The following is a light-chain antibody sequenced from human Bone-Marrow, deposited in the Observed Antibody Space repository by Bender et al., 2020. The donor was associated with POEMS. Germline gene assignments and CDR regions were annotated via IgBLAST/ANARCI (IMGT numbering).Light chain of an antibody. J-gene: IGLJ2*01. CDR3: VAWDDTLNGWV. CDR2: RNN. V-gene: IGLV1-44*01. Sequence: QSALTQPPSASGTPGQRVTISCSGSISNIGSNYVYWYHQLPGTAPKLLVSRNNQRPSGVPDRFSGSMSGTSASLAISGLHSEDEADYYCVAWDDTLNGWVFGGGTKLTVL. CDR1: ISNIGSNY.